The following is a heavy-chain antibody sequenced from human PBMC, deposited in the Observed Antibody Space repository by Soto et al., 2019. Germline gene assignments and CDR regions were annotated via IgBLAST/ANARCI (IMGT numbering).Heavy chain of an antibody. J-gene: IGHJ4*02. V-gene: IGHV3-21*06. Sequence: EVQLVESGGGLVKPGGSLRRSCAASGFTFTRYSMNWVRQAPGKWLEWVSSISSTTNYIYYGDSMNGRFTISRDNAKNSLYLEMNSLRAEDTAVYYCARESEDLTSNFDYWGQGNLVTVSS. CDR2: ISSTTNYI. CDR3: ARESEDLTSNFDY. CDR1: GFTFTRYS.